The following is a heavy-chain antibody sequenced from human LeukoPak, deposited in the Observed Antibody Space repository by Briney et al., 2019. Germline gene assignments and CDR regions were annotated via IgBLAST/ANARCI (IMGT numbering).Heavy chain of an antibody. V-gene: IGHV4-59*08. CDR3: ANGEFRSNWFDP. J-gene: IGHJ5*02. Sequence: PSETLSLTCTVSGGSISNYYWSWIRQPPGKGLECIGYIYYSGSTNYNPSLKSRVTISVDTSKNQFSLKLSSVTAADTAVYYCANGEFRSNWFDPWGQGTLVTVSS. CDR2: IYYSGST. CDR1: GGSISNYY. D-gene: IGHD3-10*01.